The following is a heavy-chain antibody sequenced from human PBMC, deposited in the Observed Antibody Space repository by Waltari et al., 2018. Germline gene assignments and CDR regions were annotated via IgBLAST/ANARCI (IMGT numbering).Heavy chain of an antibody. CDR2: IYSGGST. J-gene: IGHJ5*02. Sequence: EVQLVESGGGLIQPGGSLRLSCAASGFTVSSNYMTWVRQAPGKGLEWVSVIYSGGSTYYADSVKGRFTISRDNSKNTLYLQMNSLRAEDTAVYYCAKQAYNGYGAGFDPWGQGTLVTVSS. CDR3: AKQAYNGYGAGFDP. D-gene: IGHD5-12*01. V-gene: IGHV3-53*01. CDR1: GFTVSSNY.